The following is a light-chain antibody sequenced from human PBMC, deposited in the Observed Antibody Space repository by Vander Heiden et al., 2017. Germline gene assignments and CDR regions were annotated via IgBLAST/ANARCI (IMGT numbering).Light chain of an antibody. CDR3: QAWDSGSGV. CDR2: QDS. V-gene: IGLV3-1*01. Sequence: SYELTQPPSVSVSPGQTASITCSGAKLGDKYACWYQQPPGQSPVLVIYQDSRRTAGIPERFSGSNSGNTATLTISGTQAMDGADYYCQAWDSGSGVFGGGTKLTVL. CDR1: KLGDKY. J-gene: IGLJ3*02.